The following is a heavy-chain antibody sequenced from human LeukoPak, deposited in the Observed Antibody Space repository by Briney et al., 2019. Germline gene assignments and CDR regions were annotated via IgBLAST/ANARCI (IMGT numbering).Heavy chain of an antibody. V-gene: IGHV3-23*01. J-gene: IGHJ4*02. Sequence: PGGSLRLSCDASGFPFSSYGMSWVRQAPGKGLEWVSAVSGDGGRTYYAASVRGRFTISRDNAKNSLYLQMNSLRAEDTAVYYCARDPGGYPDYWGQGTLVTVSS. CDR1: GFPFSSYG. D-gene: IGHD5-12*01. CDR3: ARDPGGYPDY. CDR2: VSGDGGRT.